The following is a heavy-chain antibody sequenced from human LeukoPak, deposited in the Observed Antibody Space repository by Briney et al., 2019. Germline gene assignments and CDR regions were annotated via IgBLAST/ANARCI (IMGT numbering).Heavy chain of an antibody. CDR2: IYTSGST. CDR3: AREVDDYVWGSYRLFDY. Sequence: SETLSLTCTVSGGSISSYYWSWIRQPAGKGLEWIGRIYTSGSTNYNPSLKSRVTMSVDTSKNQFSLKLSSVTAADTAVYYCAREVDDYVWGSYRLFDYWGQGTLVTVSS. V-gene: IGHV4-4*07. D-gene: IGHD3-16*02. CDR1: GGSISSYY. J-gene: IGHJ4*02.